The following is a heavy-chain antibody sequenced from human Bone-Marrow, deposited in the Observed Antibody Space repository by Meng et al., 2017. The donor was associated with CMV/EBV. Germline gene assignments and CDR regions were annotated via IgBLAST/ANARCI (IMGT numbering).Heavy chain of an antibody. CDR2: INPSGGST. CDR1: GYTFTSYY. J-gene: IGHJ3*02. V-gene: IGHV1-46*01. CDR3: AWGRRLGYSGDLTRGGGDFDI. Sequence: ASEKVSCKASGYTFTSYYMHWVRQAPGQGLEGMGIINPSGGSTTYAQKFQGRVTMARDTSTSTVYMELRSLRSEDTAVYYCAWGRRLGYSGDLTRGGGDFDIWGQGTTVTVS. D-gene: IGHD5-12*01.